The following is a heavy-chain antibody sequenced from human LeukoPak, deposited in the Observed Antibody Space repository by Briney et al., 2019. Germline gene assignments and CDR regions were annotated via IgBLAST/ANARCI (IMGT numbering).Heavy chain of an antibody. D-gene: IGHD1-14*01. Sequence: GGSLRLSCAASGFTFSSYSMNWVRQAPGKGLEWVSSISSSSSYIYYADSVKGRFTISRDNAKNSLYLQMNSLRAEDTAVYYCARDPHREDYFDYWGQGTLVTVSS. CDR2: ISSSSSYI. J-gene: IGHJ4*02. V-gene: IGHV3-21*01. CDR1: GFTFSSYS. CDR3: ARDPHREDYFDY.